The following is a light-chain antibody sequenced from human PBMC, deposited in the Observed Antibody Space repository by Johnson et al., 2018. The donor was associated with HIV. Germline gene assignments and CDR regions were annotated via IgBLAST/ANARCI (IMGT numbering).Light chain of an antibody. J-gene: IGLJ1*01. V-gene: IGLV1-51*02. CDR1: SFNIGNNY. CDR3: GTWDSSLSVYV. CDR2: ENN. Sequence: QSVLTQPHSVSAAPGQKVTISCSGSSFNIGNNYVSWYQQLPGTAPKLLIYENNKRPSGIPDRFSGSKSGTSATLGITGLQTGDEADYYCGTWDSSLSVYVFGTGTKVTVL.